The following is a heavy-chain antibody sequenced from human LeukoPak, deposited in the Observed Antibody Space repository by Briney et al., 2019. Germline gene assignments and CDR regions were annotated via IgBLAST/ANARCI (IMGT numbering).Heavy chain of an antibody. J-gene: IGHJ4*02. D-gene: IGHD4-17*01. CDR1: GGSISSSNW. CDR2: IYHNGST. CDR3: ARRYGLRRTSKQFDY. V-gene: IGHV4-4*02. Sequence: SETLSLTCAVSGGSISSSNWWSWVRQPPGKGLEWIGEIYHNGSTHYNPSLKSRVTISVDTSKNQFSLKLSSVTAADTAVYYCARRYGLRRTSKQFDYWGQGTLVTVSS.